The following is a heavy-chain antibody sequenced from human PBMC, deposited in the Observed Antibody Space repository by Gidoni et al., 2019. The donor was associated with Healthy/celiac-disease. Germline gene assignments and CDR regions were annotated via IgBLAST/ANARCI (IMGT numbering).Heavy chain of an antibody. D-gene: IGHD3-10*01. CDR3: ARAGTHPYYGSGRTSPPDY. CDR1: GFTFSSYW. CDR2: IKQDGSEK. J-gene: IGHJ4*02. V-gene: IGHV3-7*05. Sequence: EVQLVESGGGLVQPGGSLRLSCAASGFTFSSYWLSWVRQAPGKGLEWVANIKQDGSEKYYVDSVKGRFTISRDNAKNSLYLQMNSLRAEDTAVYYCARAGTHPYYGSGRTSPPDYWGQGTLVTVSS.